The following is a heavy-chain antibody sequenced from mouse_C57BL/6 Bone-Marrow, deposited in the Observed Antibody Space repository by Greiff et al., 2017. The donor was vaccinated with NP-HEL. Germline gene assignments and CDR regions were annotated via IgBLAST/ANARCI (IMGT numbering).Heavy chain of an antibody. V-gene: IGHV2-3*01. CDR1: GFSLTSYG. CDR3: AKRKVYYYGSSYYYAMDY. D-gene: IGHD1-1*01. CDR2: IWGDGST. J-gene: IGHJ4*01. Sequence: VQLQQSGPGLVAPSQSLSITCTVSGFSLTSYGVSWVRQPPGKGLEWLGVIWGDGSTNYHSALISRLSISKDNSKSQVFLKLNSLQTDDTATYYCAKRKVYYYGSSYYYAMDYWGQGTSVTVSS.